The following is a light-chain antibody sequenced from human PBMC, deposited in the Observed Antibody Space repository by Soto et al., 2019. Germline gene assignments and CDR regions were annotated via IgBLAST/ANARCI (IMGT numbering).Light chain of an antibody. CDR2: GAS. CDR3: QQYNNWPRT. J-gene: IGKJ1*01. Sequence: ILLTHSPATLSFSPGEMATLSFRASQSVSSYLAWYQQKPGQAPRLLIYGASTRATGIPARFSGSGSGTEFTLTISSLQSEDFAVYYCQQYNNWPRTFGQGTKVDIK. V-gene: IGKV3-15*01. CDR1: QSVSSY.